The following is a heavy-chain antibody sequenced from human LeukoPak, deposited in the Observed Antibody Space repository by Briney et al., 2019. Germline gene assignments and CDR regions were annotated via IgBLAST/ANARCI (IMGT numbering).Heavy chain of an antibody. Sequence: AGGSLRLSCAASGFTFSSYAMSWVRQAPGKGLEWVSGISGSGGSTYYADSVKGRFTISRDNSKNTLYLQMNSLGAEDTAVYYCAKGGWFGELREFDYWGQGTLVTVSS. CDR1: GFTFSSYA. J-gene: IGHJ4*02. D-gene: IGHD3-10*01. V-gene: IGHV3-23*01. CDR2: ISGSGGST. CDR3: AKGGWFGELREFDY.